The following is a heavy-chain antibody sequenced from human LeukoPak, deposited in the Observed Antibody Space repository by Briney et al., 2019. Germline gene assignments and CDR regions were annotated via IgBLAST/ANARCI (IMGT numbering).Heavy chain of an antibody. V-gene: IGHV1-8*02. CDR1: GYTFTGYY. D-gene: IGHD5-18*01. J-gene: IGHJ6*03. Sequence: ASVKVSCKASGYTFTGYYMHWVRQAPGQGLEWMGWINPNSGNTGYAQKFQGRVTMTRNTSISTAYMELSSLRSEDTAVYYCARNTYSYGPLYYYYYYMDVWGKGTTVTISS. CDR3: ARNTYSYGPLYYYYYYMDV. CDR2: INPNSGNT.